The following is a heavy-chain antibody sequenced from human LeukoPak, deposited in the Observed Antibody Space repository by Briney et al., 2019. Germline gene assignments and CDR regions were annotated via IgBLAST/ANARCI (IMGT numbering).Heavy chain of an antibody. D-gene: IGHD2-21*01. Sequence: SVKVSCKASGGTFSSYAISWVRQAPGQGLEWMGGIIPIFGTANYAQKFQGRVTITADESTSTAYMELSSLRSEDTAVYYCARDLLRGGDCWFDPWGQGTLDTVSS. CDR1: GGTFSSYA. CDR3: ARDLLRGGDCWFDP. CDR2: IIPIFGTA. V-gene: IGHV1-69*13. J-gene: IGHJ5*02.